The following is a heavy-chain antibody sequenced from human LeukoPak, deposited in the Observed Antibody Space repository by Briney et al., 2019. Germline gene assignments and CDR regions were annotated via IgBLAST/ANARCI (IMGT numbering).Heavy chain of an antibody. CDR2: IKQGGSVK. Sequence: GGSLRLSCAASGFTFRSYWMSWVRQAPGKGLEWVANIKQGGSVKYYVDSVKGRFTISRDDAKNSLYVQMNSLRDEDTAVYYCARVGYSGWNLEYWGQGTLVTVSP. V-gene: IGHV3-7*01. CDR1: GFTFRSYW. D-gene: IGHD5-12*01. J-gene: IGHJ4*02. CDR3: ARVGYSGWNLEY.